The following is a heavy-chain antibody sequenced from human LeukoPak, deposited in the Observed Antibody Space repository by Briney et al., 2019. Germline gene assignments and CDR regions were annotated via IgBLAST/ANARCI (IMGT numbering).Heavy chain of an antibody. CDR1: GFTFNKYW. Sequence: PGGSLRLSCAASGFTFNKYWLTWVRQAPGKGLEWVANINQDDSQIYYLESVEGRFTITRDNAKNSLHLQMNSLRAEDTAIYYCARGYYDSGTYYLSFFDYWGQGTLLTVSS. D-gene: IGHD3-10*01. CDR2: INQDDSQI. CDR3: ARGYYDSGTYYLSFFDY. J-gene: IGHJ4*02. V-gene: IGHV3-7*01.